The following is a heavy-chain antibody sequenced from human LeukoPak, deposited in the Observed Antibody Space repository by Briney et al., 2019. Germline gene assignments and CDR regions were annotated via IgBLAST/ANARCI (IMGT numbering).Heavy chain of an antibody. CDR2: IRSSGSGT. D-gene: IGHD1-7*01. V-gene: IGHV3-48*04. CDR1: GFTFSSFS. CDR3: ARMNYVSSGWGAPFDY. Sequence: GGSLRLSCAASGFTFSSFSMNWVRQAPGKGLEWVSYIRSSGSGTDYTGSVKGRFTISRDNAKNSLYLQMNSLRAEDTAVYYCARMNYVSSGWGAPFDYWGQGTLVTVSS. J-gene: IGHJ4*02.